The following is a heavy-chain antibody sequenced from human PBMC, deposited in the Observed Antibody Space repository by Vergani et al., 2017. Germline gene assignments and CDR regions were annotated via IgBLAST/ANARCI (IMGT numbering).Heavy chain of an antibody. CDR1: GYTFTGYY. J-gene: IGHJ3*02. V-gene: IGHV1-2*02. CDR2: INPNSGGT. CDR3: APSRIVGATDPYDAFDI. D-gene: IGHD1-26*01. Sequence: QVQLVQSGAEVKKPGASVKVSCKASGYTFTGYYMHWVRQAPGQGLEWMVWINPNSGGTNYAQKFQGRVTMTRDTSISTAYMELSRLRSDDTAVYYCAPSRIVGATDPYDAFDIWGQGTMVTVSS.